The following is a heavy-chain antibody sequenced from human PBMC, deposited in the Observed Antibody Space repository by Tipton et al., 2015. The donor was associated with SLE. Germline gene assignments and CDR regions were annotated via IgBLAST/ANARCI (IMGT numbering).Heavy chain of an antibody. CDR2: ISAYSGNT. CDR1: GYTFTSYG. CDR3: GANGYDVWFAYGGY. J-gene: IGHJ4*02. V-gene: IGHV1-18*01. D-gene: IGHD5-18*01. Sequence: QSGAEVKKPGASVKVSCKASGYTFTSYGISWVRQATGQGLEWMGWISAYSGNTNYAQKLQGRVTMTTDTSTSTAYMELRSLRSDDAAVYYCGANGYDVWFAYGGYWGQGTLVTVSS.